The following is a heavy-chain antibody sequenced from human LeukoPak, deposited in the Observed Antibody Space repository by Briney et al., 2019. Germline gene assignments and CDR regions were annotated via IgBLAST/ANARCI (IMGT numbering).Heavy chain of an antibody. Sequence: SETLSLTCTVSGGSISSYYWSWIRQPAGKGLEWIGRIYTSGSTNYSPSLKSRVTISVDTSKNQFSLKLSSVTAADTAVYYCARDSPWGGCDYWGQGTLVTVSS. CDR2: IYTSGST. CDR1: GGSISSYY. CDR3: ARDSPWGGCDY. J-gene: IGHJ4*02. V-gene: IGHV4-4*07. D-gene: IGHD7-27*01.